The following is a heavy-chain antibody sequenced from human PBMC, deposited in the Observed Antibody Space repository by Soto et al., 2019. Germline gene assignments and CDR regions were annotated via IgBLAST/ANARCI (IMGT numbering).Heavy chain of an antibody. V-gene: IGHV2-5*02. CDR3: AHRPPLGNSYFDY. D-gene: IGHD7-27*01. CDR2: IFWDDEK. Sequence: SGPTLVNPTQTLTLTCTVSGFSLTTHDVGVGWIRQPPGKALEWLALIFWDDEKRYSPSLKNRLTITKDTPKNQVVLTMTDMDPLDTATYYCAHRPPLGNSYFDYWGQGILVTSPQ. J-gene: IGHJ4*02. CDR1: GFSLTTHDVG.